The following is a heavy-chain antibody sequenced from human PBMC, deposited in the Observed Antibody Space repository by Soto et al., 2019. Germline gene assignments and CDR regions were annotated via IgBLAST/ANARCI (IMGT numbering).Heavy chain of an antibody. D-gene: IGHD3-9*01. V-gene: IGHV1-58*01. CDR2: IVVGSGNT. J-gene: IGHJ6*02. CDR1: GFTFTSSA. Sequence: SVKVSCKASGFTFTSSAVQWVRQARGQRLEWIGWIVVGSGNTNYAQKFQERVTITRDMSTSTAYMELSSLRSEDTAVYYCAADRGITIFSFTGYYYGMDVWG. CDR3: AADRGITIFSFTGYYYGMDV.